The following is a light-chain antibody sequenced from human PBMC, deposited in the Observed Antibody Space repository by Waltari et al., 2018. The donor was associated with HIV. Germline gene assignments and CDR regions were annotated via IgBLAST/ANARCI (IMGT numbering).Light chain of an antibody. Sequence: QSVLTQPPSLSGAPGPTVTISCTGTSPNIRADYHVHWYQQLPGTAPKLLIYGNTIRPSGVPDRFSGSKSGTSASLAITGLQADDEADYYCQSYDSSLSAWVFGGGTKLTVL. J-gene: IGLJ3*02. CDR2: GNT. V-gene: IGLV1-40*01. CDR1: SPNIRADYH. CDR3: QSYDSSLSAWV.